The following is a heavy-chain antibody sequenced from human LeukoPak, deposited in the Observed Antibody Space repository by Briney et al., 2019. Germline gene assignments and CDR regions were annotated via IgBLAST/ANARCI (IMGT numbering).Heavy chain of an antibody. J-gene: IGHJ4*02. V-gene: IGHV3-30*04. CDR3: QGRAMVTNDY. CDR1: GFTFSSYA. Sequence: PGRSLRLSCPASGFTFSSYAMHWVRQAPGKGLEWVAVISYDGRNKYYADSVKGRFTISRDNSKNTLYLQMNSLRAEDTAVYYCQGRAMVTNDYWGQGTLVTVSS. CDR2: ISYDGRNK. D-gene: IGHD5-18*01.